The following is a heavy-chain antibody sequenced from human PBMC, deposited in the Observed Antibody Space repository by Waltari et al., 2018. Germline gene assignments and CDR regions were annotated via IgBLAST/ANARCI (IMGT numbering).Heavy chain of an antibody. Sequence: VLEAGGGLIQLGGCRGIFWVGPGFSVSSNYMSWVRQAPGKGLEWVSVLYGDGRTYYAESVKGRFIISRDNSKNTVYFQMNRLQTEDTAVYFCVRGVAGGFDIWGQGTLVTVSS. CDR3: VRGVAGGFDI. CDR2: LYGDGRT. CDR1: GFSVSSNY. V-gene: IGHV3-53*01. D-gene: IGHD6-19*01. J-gene: IGHJ3*02.